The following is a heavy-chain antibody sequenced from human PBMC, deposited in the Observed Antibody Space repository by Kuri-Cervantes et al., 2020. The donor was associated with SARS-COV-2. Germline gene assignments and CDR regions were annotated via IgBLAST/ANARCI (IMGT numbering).Heavy chain of an antibody. Sequence: SETLSLTCTVSGGSISSSSYYWGWIRQPPGKGLEWIGSIYYSGSTYYNPSLKSRVTISVDTSKNQFSLKLSSVTVADTAVYYCARHEWEPYYFDYWGRGTLVTVSS. CDR1: GGSISSSSYY. CDR2: IYYSGST. J-gene: IGHJ4*02. V-gene: IGHV4-39*01. CDR3: ARHEWEPYYFDY. D-gene: IGHD1-26*01.